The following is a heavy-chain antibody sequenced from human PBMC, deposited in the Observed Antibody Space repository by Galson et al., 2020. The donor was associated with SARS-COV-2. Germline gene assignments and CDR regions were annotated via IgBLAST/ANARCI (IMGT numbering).Heavy chain of an antibody. CDR3: ARTSSTGTREYYFGY. V-gene: IGHV4-30-4*01. CDR2: IHSTGNT. J-gene: IGHJ4*02. CDR1: GGSISTADYY. Sequence: SETLSLTCAVSGGSISTADYYWTWIRQPPGKGLEWIGDIHSTGNTYYNPSLKSRVTTSIDTSKNQFSLKLTSVTTADTAVYFCARTSSTGTREYYFGYWGQGTLVTVSS. D-gene: IGHD4-17*01.